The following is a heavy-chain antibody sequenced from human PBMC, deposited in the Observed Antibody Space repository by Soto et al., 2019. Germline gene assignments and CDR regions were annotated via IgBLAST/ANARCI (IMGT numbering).Heavy chain of an antibody. D-gene: IGHD3-22*01. V-gene: IGHV4-30-2*01. CDR2: IYHSGST. Sequence: SETRTLTCAVSGGSISSGGYSWSWIRQPPGKGLEWIGYIYHSGSTYYNPSLKSRVTISVDRSKNQFSLKLSSVTAADTAVYYCARGGRAYYDSSGYLAYWGQGTLVTVSS. CDR3: ARGGRAYYDSSGYLAY. J-gene: IGHJ4*02. CDR1: GGSISSGGYS.